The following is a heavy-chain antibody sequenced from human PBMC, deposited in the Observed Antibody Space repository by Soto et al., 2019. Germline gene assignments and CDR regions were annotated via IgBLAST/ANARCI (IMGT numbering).Heavy chain of an antibody. V-gene: IGHV4-59*01. Sequence: SETLSLTCTVSGGSISSYYWSWIRQPPGKGLEWIGYIYYSGSTNYNPSLKSRVTISVDTSKNQFSLKLSSVTAADTAVYYCARGMGWIIPPVAGIFAFDIWGQGTMVTVSS. J-gene: IGHJ3*02. D-gene: IGHD6-19*01. CDR1: GGSISSYY. CDR3: ARGMGWIIPPVAGIFAFDI. CDR2: IYYSGST.